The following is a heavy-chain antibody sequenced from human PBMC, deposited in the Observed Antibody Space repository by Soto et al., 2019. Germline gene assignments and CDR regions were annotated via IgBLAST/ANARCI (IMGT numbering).Heavy chain of an antibody. J-gene: IGHJ6*02. V-gene: IGHV4-34*01. D-gene: IGHD6-13*01. CDR1: GGTFSGYY. Sequence: PSETLSLTGSIYGGTFSGYYWSWIRHPPGKGLEWIGETNHSGNTIDNPSFKSRVTISVDTSNNLVPRKLNSVTAADTAVYYCASSGPAGLNGFYHPDMDVWGQGSTVTVSS. CDR3: ASSGPAGLNGFYHPDMDV. CDR2: TNHSGNT.